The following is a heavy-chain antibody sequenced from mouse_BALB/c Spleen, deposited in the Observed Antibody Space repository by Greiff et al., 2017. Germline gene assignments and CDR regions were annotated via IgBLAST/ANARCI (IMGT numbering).Heavy chain of an antibody. CDR2: IWAGGST. V-gene: IGHV2-9*02. Sequence: VKLMESGPGLVAPSQSLSITCTVSGFSLTSYGVHWVRQPPGKGLEWLGVIWAGGSTNYNSALMSRLSISTDNSKSQVFLKMNSLQTDDTAMYYCAKNDGYYPYYYAMDYWGQGTSVTVSS. CDR1: GFSLTSYG. D-gene: IGHD2-3*01. J-gene: IGHJ4*01. CDR3: AKNDGYYPYYYAMDY.